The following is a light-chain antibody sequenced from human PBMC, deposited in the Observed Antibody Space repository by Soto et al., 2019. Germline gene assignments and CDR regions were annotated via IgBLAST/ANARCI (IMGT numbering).Light chain of an antibody. J-gene: IGKJ4*01. Sequence: DIQMTQSPSTLSASVGDSVTITCRASDSISSWLAWYQQKPGKPPKLLIHDASSLIDGVPSRFSADGAGTQFTLPISSLQPDDFATYYCQQDSSYSFTFGGGTKVEIK. CDR1: DSISSW. CDR2: DAS. CDR3: QQDSSYSFT. V-gene: IGKV1-5*01.